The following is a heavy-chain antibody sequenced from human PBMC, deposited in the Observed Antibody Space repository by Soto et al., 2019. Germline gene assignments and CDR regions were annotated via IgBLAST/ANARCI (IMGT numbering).Heavy chain of an antibody. CDR1: GGSISSYY. D-gene: IGHD1-26*01. V-gene: IGHV4-59*08. CDR2: IYYSGST. Sequence: QVQLQESGPGLVKPSETLSLTCTVSGGSISSYYWSWIRQPPGKGLEWIGYIYYSGSTNYNPSLTSRVTISVDTAKNQFSLKLSSVTAADTAVYYCARRYGGNLEYWGQGTLVTVSS. J-gene: IGHJ4*02. CDR3: ARRYGGNLEY.